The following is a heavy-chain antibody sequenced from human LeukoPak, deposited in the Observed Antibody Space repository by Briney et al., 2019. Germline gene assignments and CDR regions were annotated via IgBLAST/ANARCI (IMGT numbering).Heavy chain of an antibody. V-gene: IGHV4-39*01. CDR2: IHYSGTT. Sequence: PSETLSLTCTVSGGSISSYYWSWIRQPPGKGLEWIGSIHYSGTTYYNPSLKSRVTISVDTSKNQFSLKLRSVTAADAAVYYCVRHNPEGSDAFDIWGQGTMVTVSS. CDR1: GGSISSYY. CDR3: VRHNPEGSDAFDI. J-gene: IGHJ3*02. D-gene: IGHD1-14*01.